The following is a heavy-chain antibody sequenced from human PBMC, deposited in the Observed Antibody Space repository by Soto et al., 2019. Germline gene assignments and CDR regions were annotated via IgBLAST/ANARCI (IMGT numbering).Heavy chain of an antibody. CDR2: ISYTGST. D-gene: IGHD1-20*01. CDR3: AGNRRY. Sequence: QVQLQESGPGLVKPSQTLSLTCTVSGDSISTGGYYWNWIRQPPGKGLEWMGYISYTGSTYYKPSLRSRVSMSVDTSKNQFSLERSSVTAADTAVYFCAGNRRYWGQGTLVTVSS. J-gene: IGHJ4*02. V-gene: IGHV4-30-4*01. CDR1: GDSISTGGYY.